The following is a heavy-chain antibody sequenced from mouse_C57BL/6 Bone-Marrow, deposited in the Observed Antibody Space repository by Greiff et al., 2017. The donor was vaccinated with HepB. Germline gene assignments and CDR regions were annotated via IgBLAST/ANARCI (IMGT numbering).Heavy chain of an antibody. V-gene: IGHV5-12*01. CDR3: ARQGAPRRYFDV. CDR1: GFTFSDYY. Sequence: EVKLQESGGGLVQPGGSLKLSCAASGFTFSDYYMYWVRQTPEKRLEWVAYISNGGGSTYYPDTVKGRFTISRDNAKNTLYLQMSRLKSEDTAMYYCARQGAPRRYFDVWGTGTTVTVSS. J-gene: IGHJ1*03. D-gene: IGHD3-1*01. CDR2: ISNGGGST.